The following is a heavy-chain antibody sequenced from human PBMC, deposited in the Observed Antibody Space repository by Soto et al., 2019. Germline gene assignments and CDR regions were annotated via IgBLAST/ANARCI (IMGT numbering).Heavy chain of an antibody. CDR3: AREHYDILTGYYGLDY. D-gene: IGHD3-9*01. V-gene: IGHV1-2*02. CDR2: INPNSGGT. CDR1: GYTFTGYY. J-gene: IGHJ4*02. Sequence: ASVKVSCKASGYTFTGYYMYWVRQAPGQGLEWMGWINPNSGGTNYAQKFQGRVTMTRDTSISTAYMELSRLRSDDTAVYYCAREHYDILTGYYGLDYWGQGTLVTVSS.